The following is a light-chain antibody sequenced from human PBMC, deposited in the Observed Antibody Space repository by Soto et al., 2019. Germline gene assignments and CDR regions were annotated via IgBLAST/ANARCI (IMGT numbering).Light chain of an antibody. CDR1: NIGSKS. CDR3: QVWDSSSDAYV. V-gene: IGLV3-21*04. CDR2: YDS. Sequence: SYELTQPPSVSVAPGKTARITCGGNNIGSKSVHWYQQKPGQAPLLVIYYDSDRPSGIPERFSGSNSGNTATLTISRVEAGDDSDYYCQVWDSSSDAYVFGTGTKLTVL. J-gene: IGLJ1*01.